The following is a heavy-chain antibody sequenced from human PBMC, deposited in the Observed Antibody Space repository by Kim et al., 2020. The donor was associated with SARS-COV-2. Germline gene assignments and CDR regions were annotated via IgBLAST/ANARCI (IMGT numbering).Heavy chain of an antibody. D-gene: IGHD2-21*02. Sequence: GGSLRLSCAASGFTFSSYGMHWVRQAPGKGLEWVAVIWYDGSNKYYADSVKGRFTISRDNSKNTLYLQMNSLRAEDTAVYYCARVGYCGGDCDYFDYWGQGTLVTVSS. CDR2: IWYDGSNK. CDR1: GFTFSSYG. V-gene: IGHV3-33*01. CDR3: ARVGYCGGDCDYFDY. J-gene: IGHJ4*02.